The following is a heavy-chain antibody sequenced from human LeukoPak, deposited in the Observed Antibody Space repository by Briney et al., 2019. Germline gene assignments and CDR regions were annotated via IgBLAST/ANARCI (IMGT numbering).Heavy chain of an antibody. D-gene: IGHD3-10*01. V-gene: IGHV3-33*01. CDR3: ARDLMVRGVISFYGMDV. J-gene: IGHJ6*02. Sequence: GGSLRLSCAASGFTFSSYGMHWVRQAPGKGLEWVAVIWYDGSNKYYADSVKGRFTISRDNSKNTLYLQMNSLRAEDTAVYYCARDLMVRGVISFYGMDVWGQGTTVTVSS. CDR1: GFTFSSYG. CDR2: IWYDGSNK.